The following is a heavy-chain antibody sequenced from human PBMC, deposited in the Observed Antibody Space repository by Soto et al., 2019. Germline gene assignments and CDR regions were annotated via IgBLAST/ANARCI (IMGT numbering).Heavy chain of an antibody. Sequence: QVQLVQSGAEVKKPGASVKVSCKASGYTFTGYYMHWVRQAPGQGLEWMGWINPNSGGTNYAQKVQRRVTTTRDTSISTAYMELSRLRSDDTAVYYCARRYEYCSGGSCYGGWFDPWGQGTLVTVSS. J-gene: IGHJ5*02. D-gene: IGHD2-15*01. CDR1: GYTFTGYY. V-gene: IGHV1-2*02. CDR2: INPNSGGT. CDR3: ARRYEYCSGGSCYGGWFDP.